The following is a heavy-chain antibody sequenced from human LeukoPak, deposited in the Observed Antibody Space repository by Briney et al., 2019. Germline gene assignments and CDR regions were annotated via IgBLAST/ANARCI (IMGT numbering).Heavy chain of an antibody. J-gene: IGHJ4*02. CDR2: IHTSGTM. CDR1: GGSVSTGSCY. V-gene: IGHV4-61*09. D-gene: IGHD5-24*01. Sequence: PSETLSLTCTVSGGSVSTGSCYWSWIRQPAGRGLEWIGHIHTSGTMNYNASLKSRVRISVETSKNQFSLTLSSVTAADTAVYYCARDGKEGGFNYDYWGQGTLVTVSS. CDR3: ARDGKEGGFNYDY.